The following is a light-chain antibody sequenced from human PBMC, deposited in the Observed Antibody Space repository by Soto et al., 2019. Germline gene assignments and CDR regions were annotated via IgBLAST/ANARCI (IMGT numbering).Light chain of an antibody. CDR2: EDN. CDR3: QSYDSSNQGV. V-gene: IGLV6-57*01. CDR1: SGSIASNY. J-gene: IGLJ2*01. Sequence: NFMLTQPHSVSESPGKTVTISCTRSSGSIASNYVQWYQQRPGSSPTTVISEDNQRPSGVPDRFSGAIDSSSNSASLTISGLKTEDEADYYCQSYDSSNQGVFGGGTKLTV.